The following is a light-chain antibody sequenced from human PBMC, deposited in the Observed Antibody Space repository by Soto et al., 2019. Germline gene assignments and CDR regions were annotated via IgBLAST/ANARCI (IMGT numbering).Light chain of an antibody. CDR2: KAS. CDR3: QQYNNYWT. V-gene: IGKV1-5*03. CDR1: QSCGTS. J-gene: IGKJ1*01. Sequence: DIQMTQSPSTLSASVGDRVTITCRASQSCGTSLAWYQHRPGKAPNLLIYKASNLESGVPSRFSGSGSGTEFTLTISSVQPDDFATYYCQQYNNYWTFGHGTKLEIK.